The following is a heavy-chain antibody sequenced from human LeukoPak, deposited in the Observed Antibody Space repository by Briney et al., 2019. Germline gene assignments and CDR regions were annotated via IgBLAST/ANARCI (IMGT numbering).Heavy chain of an antibody. J-gene: IGHJ3*02. Sequence: SQTLSLTCTVSGGSISSGGYYWSWIRQHPGKGLEWIGYIYYSGSTYYNPSLKSRVTISVGTSKNQFSLKLSSVTAADTAVYYCARDRGCSSTSCYTDAFDIWGQGTMVTVSS. D-gene: IGHD2-2*02. CDR2: IYYSGST. CDR3: ARDRGCSSTSCYTDAFDI. CDR1: GGSISSGGYY. V-gene: IGHV4-31*03.